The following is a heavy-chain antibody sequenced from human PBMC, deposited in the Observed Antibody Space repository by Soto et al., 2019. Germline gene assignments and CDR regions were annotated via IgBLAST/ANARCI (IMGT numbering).Heavy chain of an antibody. J-gene: IGHJ6*02. CDR1: GFTVSSNY. CDR3: ARGPTPGIEVDGTAYGMDV. Sequence: PGGSLRLSCAASGFTVSSNYMSWVRQAPGKGLEWVSVIYSGGSTYYADSVKGRFTISRDNSKNTLYLQMNSLRAEDTAVYYCARGPTPGIEVDGTAYGMDVWGQGTTVTVSS. V-gene: IGHV3-53*01. D-gene: IGHD6-19*01. CDR2: IYSGGST.